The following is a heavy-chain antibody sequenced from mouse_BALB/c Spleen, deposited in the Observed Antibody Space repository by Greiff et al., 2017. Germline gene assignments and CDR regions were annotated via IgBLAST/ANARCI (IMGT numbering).Heavy chain of an antibody. CDR2: IRLKSNNYAT. J-gene: IGHJ2*01. Sequence: EVQLVESGGGLVQPGGSMKLSCVASGFTFSNYWMNWVRQSPEKGLEWVAEIRLKSNNYATHYAESVKGRFTISRDDSKSSVYLQMNNLRAEDTGIYYCTKDGSFDYWGQGTTLTVSS. V-gene: IGHV6-6*02. D-gene: IGHD1-1*01. CDR1: GFTFSNYW. CDR3: TKDGSFDY.